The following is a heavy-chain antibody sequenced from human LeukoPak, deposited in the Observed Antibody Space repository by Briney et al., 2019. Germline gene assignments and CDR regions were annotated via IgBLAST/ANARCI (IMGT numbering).Heavy chain of an antibody. Sequence: ASVKVSCKASGGTFSSYAISWVRQAPGQGLEWMGLINPSGGSTTSAQKFQGRITMTRDTSTSTVYMELSSLRFEDTAVYYCARDTTTVRGVIIPFDNWGQGTLVTVSS. CDR1: GGTFSSYA. D-gene: IGHD3-10*01. J-gene: IGHJ4*02. CDR2: INPSGGST. V-gene: IGHV1-46*01. CDR3: ARDTTTVRGVIIPFDN.